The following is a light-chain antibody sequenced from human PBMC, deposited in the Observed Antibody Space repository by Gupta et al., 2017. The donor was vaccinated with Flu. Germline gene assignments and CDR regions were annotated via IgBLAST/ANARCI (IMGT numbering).Light chain of an antibody. CDR1: QSVSSN. CDR3: QQYNNWPSLT. Sequence: ATLSVSPGERATLSCRASQSVSSNLAWYQQKPGQAPRLLIYGASTRATGIPARFSGSGSGTEFTLTISSLQSEDFAVYYCQQYNNWPSLTFGQGTRLEIK. V-gene: IGKV3-15*01. CDR2: GAS. J-gene: IGKJ5*01.